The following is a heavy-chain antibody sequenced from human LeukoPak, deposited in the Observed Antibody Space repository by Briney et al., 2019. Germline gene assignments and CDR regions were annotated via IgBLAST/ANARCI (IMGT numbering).Heavy chain of an antibody. CDR1: GITFSSHA. Sequence: GGSLRLSCAASGITFSSHAMSWVRQAPGKGLEWGSVISGSGGSTDYADSVKGRFTISRDNSKNTLYLQMNSLRADDTAVYYCAKDWGRYSSSWYYFDYWGQGTLVTVSS. CDR3: AKDWGRYSSSWYYFDY. J-gene: IGHJ4*02. V-gene: IGHV3-23*01. D-gene: IGHD6-13*01. CDR2: ISGSGGST.